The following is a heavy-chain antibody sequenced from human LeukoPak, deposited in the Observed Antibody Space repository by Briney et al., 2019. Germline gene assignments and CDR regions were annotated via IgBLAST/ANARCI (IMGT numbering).Heavy chain of an antibody. J-gene: IGHJ4*02. V-gene: IGHV1-2*02. D-gene: IGHD3-22*01. Sequence: ASVKVSCKASGYTFTGYYMHWVRQAPGQGLEWMGWINPNSGGTNYAQKFQGRVTMTRDTSISTAYMELSRLRSDDTAVYYCARGGDSAYYYDSSGYLNWGQGTLVTVSS. CDR1: GYTFTGYY. CDR3: ARGGDSAYYYDSSGYLN. CDR2: INPNSGGT.